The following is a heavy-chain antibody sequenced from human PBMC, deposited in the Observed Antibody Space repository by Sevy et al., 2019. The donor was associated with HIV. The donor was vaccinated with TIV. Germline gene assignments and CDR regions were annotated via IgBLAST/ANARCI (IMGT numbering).Heavy chain of an antibody. V-gene: IGHV3-7*01. D-gene: IGHD4-17*01. CDR1: GFTFSSYW. CDR2: IKQDGSEK. J-gene: IGHJ6*02. CDR3: ARTGGDYVLYYYYGMDV. Sequence: GGSLRLSCAASGFTFSSYWMSWVRQAPGKGLEWVANIKQDGSEKYYVDSVKGRFTNSRDNAKNSLYLQMNSLRAEDTAVYYCARTGGDYVLYYYYGMDVWGQGTTVTVSS.